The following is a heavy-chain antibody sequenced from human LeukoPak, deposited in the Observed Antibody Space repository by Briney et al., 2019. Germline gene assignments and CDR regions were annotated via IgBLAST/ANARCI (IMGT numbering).Heavy chain of an antibody. J-gene: IGHJ4*02. Sequence: ASVKVSCKSSGYTFTTYGITWVRQAPGQGLEWMGWISTYNGNTNYAQKLQGRVTMTTDTSTSTAYMELRSLRSDDTAMYYCARHRMDTGTYFDYCGQGTLVTVSS. CDR3: ARHRMDTGTYFDY. V-gene: IGHV1-18*01. CDR2: ISTYNGNT. D-gene: IGHD5-18*01. CDR1: GYTFTTYG.